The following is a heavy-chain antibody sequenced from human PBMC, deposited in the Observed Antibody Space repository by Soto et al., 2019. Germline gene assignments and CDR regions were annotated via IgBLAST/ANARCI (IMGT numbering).Heavy chain of an antibody. J-gene: IGHJ6*03. CDR1: GFTFSSYA. V-gene: IGHV3-23*01. CDR2: ISGSGGST. D-gene: IGHD5-12*01. CDR3: AKDSGYDLYYYYMDV. Sequence: EVQLLESGGGLVQPGGSLRLSCAASGFTFSSYAMSWVSQAPGKGLEWVSAISGSGGSTYYADSVKGRFTISRDNSKNTLYLQMNSLRAEDTAVYYCAKDSGYDLYYYYMDVWGKGTTVTVSS.